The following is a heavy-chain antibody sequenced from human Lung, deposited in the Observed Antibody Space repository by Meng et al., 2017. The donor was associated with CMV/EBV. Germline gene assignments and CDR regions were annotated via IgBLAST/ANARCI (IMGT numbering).Heavy chain of an antibody. CDR3: AREGYCSSTSCYTSRYYYYYGMDV. D-gene: IGHD2-2*02. CDR1: GYTFTSYG. Sequence: ASXXVSXKASGYTFTSYGISWVRQAPGQGLEWMGWISAYNGNTNYAQKLQGRVTMTTDTSTSTAYMELRSLRPDDTAVYYCAREGYCSSTSCYTSRYYYYYGMDVWXQGTXVT. CDR2: ISAYNGNT. V-gene: IGHV1-18*01. J-gene: IGHJ6*02.